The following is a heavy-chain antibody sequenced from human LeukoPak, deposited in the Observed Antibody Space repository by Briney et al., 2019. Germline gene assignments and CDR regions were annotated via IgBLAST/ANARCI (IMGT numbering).Heavy chain of an antibody. J-gene: IGHJ4*02. CDR3: ATTYHYDISGYYPFGY. Sequence: SETLSLTCTVSGGSISSYYWSWIRQPPGKGLEWIGYIYYSGSTNYNPSLKSRVTISVDTSKNQFSLKLSSVTAADTAVYYCATTYHYDISGYYPFGYWGQGTLVTVSS. CDR2: IYYSGST. V-gene: IGHV4-59*01. D-gene: IGHD3-22*01. CDR1: GGSISSYY.